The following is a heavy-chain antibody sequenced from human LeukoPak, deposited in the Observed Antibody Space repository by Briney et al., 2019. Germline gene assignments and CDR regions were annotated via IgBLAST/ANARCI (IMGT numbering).Heavy chain of an antibody. CDR2: IYYSGST. Sequence: TLSLTCTVSGGSISSGGYYWSWIRQHPGKGLEWIGYIYYSGSTYYNPSLKSRVTISVDTSKNQFSLKLSSVTAADTAVYYCARVRYCSGGSCYSPYYYYYMDVWGRGTTVTVSS. CDR1: GGSISSGGYY. V-gene: IGHV4-31*03. J-gene: IGHJ6*03. D-gene: IGHD2-15*01. CDR3: ARVRYCSGGSCYSPYYYYYMDV.